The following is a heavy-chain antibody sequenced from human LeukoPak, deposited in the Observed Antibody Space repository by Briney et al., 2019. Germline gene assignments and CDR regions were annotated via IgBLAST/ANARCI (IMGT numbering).Heavy chain of an antibody. CDR1: GFTFSSYA. CDR2: ISSNGGST. J-gene: IGHJ4*02. D-gene: IGHD2-15*01. V-gene: IGHV3-64D*09. Sequence: GGSLRLSCSASGFTFSSYAMHWVRQAPGKGLEYVSAISSNGGSTYYADSVKGRFTISRDNSKNTLYLQMSSLRAEDTAVYYCVTDFSHCSGGSCYPGFDYWGQGTLVTVSS. CDR3: VTDFSHCSGGSCYPGFDY.